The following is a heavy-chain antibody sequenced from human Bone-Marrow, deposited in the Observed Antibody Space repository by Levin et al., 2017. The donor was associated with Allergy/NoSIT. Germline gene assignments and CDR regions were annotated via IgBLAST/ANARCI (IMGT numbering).Heavy chain of an antibody. CDR2: INPDTGLT. CDR3: AVKWFGEFPFDY. J-gene: IGHJ4*02. Sequence: EASVKVSCRTSGYTFTDYHLQWVRQAPGQGLEWIGWINPDTGLTNFAQKFRGRVSLTRDTSINTAYLELSSLTSADSARYYCAVKWFGEFPFDYWGQGSLVTVSS. CDR1: GYTFTDYH. V-gene: IGHV1-2*02. D-gene: IGHD3-10*01.